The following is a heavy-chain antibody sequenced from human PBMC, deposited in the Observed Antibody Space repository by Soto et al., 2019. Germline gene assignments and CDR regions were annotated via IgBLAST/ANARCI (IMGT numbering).Heavy chain of an antibody. CDR3: ARGSSTVTTVLIDY. D-gene: IGHD4-17*01. J-gene: IGHJ4*02. CDR1: GGSFSGYY. CDR2: INHSGST. Sequence: GSLRLSCAVYGGSFSGYYWSWIRQPPGKGLEWIGEINHSGSTNYNPSLKSRVPISVDTSKNQFSLKLSSVTAADTAVYYCARGSSTVTTVLIDYWGQGTLVTVSS. V-gene: IGHV4-34*01.